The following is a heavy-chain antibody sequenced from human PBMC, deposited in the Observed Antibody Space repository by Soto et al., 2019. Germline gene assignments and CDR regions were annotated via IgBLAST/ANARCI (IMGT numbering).Heavy chain of an antibody. Sequence: ASVKVSCKASGGTFSSYAISWVRQAPGQGLEWMGGIIPIFGTANYAQKFQGRVTITADESTSTAYMELSSLRSEDTAVYYCARGHSGAPYYFDYWGQGTLVTVSS. CDR2: IIPIFGTA. J-gene: IGHJ4*02. CDR3: ARGHSGAPYYFDY. D-gene: IGHD6-19*01. V-gene: IGHV1-69*13. CDR1: GGTFSSYA.